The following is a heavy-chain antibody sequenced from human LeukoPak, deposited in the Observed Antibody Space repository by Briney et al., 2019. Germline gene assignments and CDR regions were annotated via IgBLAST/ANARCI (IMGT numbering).Heavy chain of an antibody. V-gene: IGHV4-38-2*02. Sequence: SETLSLTCTVSGYSISSGYYWGWIRQPPGKGLEWIGYIYYSGSTYYNPSLKSRVTISVDTSKNQFSLKLSSVTAADTAVYYCARALYDSSGYYYYGMDVWGQGTTVTVSS. CDR1: GYSISSGYY. CDR3: ARALYDSSGYYYYGMDV. D-gene: IGHD3-22*01. J-gene: IGHJ6*02. CDR2: IYYSGST.